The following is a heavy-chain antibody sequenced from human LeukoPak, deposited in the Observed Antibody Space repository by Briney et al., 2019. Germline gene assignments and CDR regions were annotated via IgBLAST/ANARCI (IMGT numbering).Heavy chain of an antibody. D-gene: IGHD2-15*01. J-gene: IGHJ4*02. CDR3: ARDPGNRSGGSCYSFDY. V-gene: IGHV4-31*03. Sequence: SETLSLTCTVSGGSISSSSYYWCWIRQHPGKGLEWIGYIYYSGSTYYNPSLKSRVTISVDTSKNQFSLKLSSVTAADTAVYYCARDPGNRSGGSCYSFDYWGQGTLVTVPS. CDR2: IYYSGST. CDR1: GGSISSSSYY.